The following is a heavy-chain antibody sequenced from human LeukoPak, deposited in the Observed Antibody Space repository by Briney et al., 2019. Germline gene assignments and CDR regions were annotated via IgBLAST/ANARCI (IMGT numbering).Heavy chain of an antibody. CDR3: ARGVQEGYDYVWGSYRPKPFFDY. Sequence: GRSLRPSCAASGFTFSSYAMHWVRQAPGKGLEWVAIISYDGSNKYYADSVKGRFTISRDNSKNTLYLQMNSLRAEDTAVYYCARGVQEGYDYVWGSYRPKPFFDYWGQGTLVTVSS. V-gene: IGHV3-30-3*01. D-gene: IGHD3-16*02. CDR2: ISYDGSNK. J-gene: IGHJ4*02. CDR1: GFTFSSYA.